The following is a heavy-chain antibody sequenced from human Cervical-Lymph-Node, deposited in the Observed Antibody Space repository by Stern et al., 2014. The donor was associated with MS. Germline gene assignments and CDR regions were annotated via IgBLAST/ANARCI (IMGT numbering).Heavy chain of an antibody. CDR2: IWYDGSNK. CDR3: ARDIGSSWNDY. D-gene: IGHD6-13*01. J-gene: IGHJ4*02. CDR1: GFTFSSYG. Sequence: VQLEASGGGVVQPGRSLRLSCAASGFTFSSYGMHWVRQAPGKGLEWVAVIWYDGSNKYYADSVKGRFTISRDNSKNTLYLQMNSLRAEDTAVYYCARDIGSSWNDYWGQGTLVTVSS. V-gene: IGHV3-33*01.